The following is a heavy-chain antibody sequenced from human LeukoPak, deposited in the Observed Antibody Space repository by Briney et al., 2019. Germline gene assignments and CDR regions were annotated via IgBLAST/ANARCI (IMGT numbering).Heavy chain of an antibody. V-gene: IGHV3-23*01. CDR1: GFAFSSYA. D-gene: IGHD3-10*01. J-gene: IGHJ4*02. CDR2: ISGSGGST. Sequence: GGSLRLSCAASGFAFSSYAMSWVRQAPGKGLEWVSAISGSGGSTYYADSVKGRFTISRDNSKNTLYLQMNSLRAEDTAVYYCAKDIITMVRGAGLDYWGQGTLVTVSS. CDR3: AKDIITMVRGAGLDY.